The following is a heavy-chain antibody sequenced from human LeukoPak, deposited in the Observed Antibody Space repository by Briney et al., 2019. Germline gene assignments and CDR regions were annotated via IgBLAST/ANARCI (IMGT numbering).Heavy chain of an antibody. CDR3: MRDYGGN. D-gene: IGHD3-10*01. CDR2: IKEDGSQK. Sequence: GGSLRLSCAASGFTLSSFWMSWVRQAPGKGLEWVANIKEDGSQKNYVDSVKGRFTISRDNAKNSLYLQMNSLRAEDTAVYSCMRDYGGNWGQGTLVTVSS. V-gene: IGHV3-7*05. J-gene: IGHJ4*02. CDR1: GFTLSSFW.